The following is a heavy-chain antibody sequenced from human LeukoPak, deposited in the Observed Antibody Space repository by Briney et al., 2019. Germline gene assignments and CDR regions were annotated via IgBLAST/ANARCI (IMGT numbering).Heavy chain of an antibody. J-gene: IGHJ4*02. Sequence: GGSLRLSCAASGFTFSNYWMTWVGQAPGKGLEWVANIKEGGSEKYYVDSVKGRFTISRDNAKNSAFLQMNSLRAEDTAVYYCARVDSAEKRDFDYWGQGTLVTVSS. V-gene: IGHV3-7*01. CDR1: GFTFSNYW. D-gene: IGHD3-22*01. CDR3: ARVDSAEKRDFDY. CDR2: IKEGGSEK.